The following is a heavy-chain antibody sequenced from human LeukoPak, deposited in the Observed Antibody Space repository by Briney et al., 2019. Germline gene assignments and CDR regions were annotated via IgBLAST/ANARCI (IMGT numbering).Heavy chain of an antibody. CDR3: ARRGPYFDY. J-gene: IGHJ4*02. D-gene: IGHD3-10*01. CDR2: ISSSCSTI. V-gene: IGHV3-48*03. Sequence: GGSLRLSCAASGFTFSSYEMNWVRQAPGKGLEWVSYISSSCSTIYYADSVKGRFTISRDNAKNSLYLQMNSLRAEDTAIYYCARRGPYFDYWGQGILVTVSS. CDR1: GFTFSSYE.